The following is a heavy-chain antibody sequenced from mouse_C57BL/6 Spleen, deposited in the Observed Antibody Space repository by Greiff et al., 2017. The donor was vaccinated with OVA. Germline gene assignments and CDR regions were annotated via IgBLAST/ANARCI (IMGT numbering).Heavy chain of an antibody. J-gene: IGHJ2*01. CDR1: GFSFNTYA. V-gene: IGHV10-1*01. CDR3: VRHSLYPLGGFDY. D-gene: IGHD1-1*01. CDR2: IRSKSNNYAT. Sequence: DVHLVESGGGLVQPKGSLKLSCAASGFSFNTYAMNWVRQAPGKGLEWVARIRSKSNNYATYYADSVKDRFTISRDDSESMLYLQMNNLKTEDTAMYYCVRHSLYPLGGFDYWGQGTTLTVSS.